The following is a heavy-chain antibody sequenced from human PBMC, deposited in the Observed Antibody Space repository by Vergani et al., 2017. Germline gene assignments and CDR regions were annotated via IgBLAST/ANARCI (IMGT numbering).Heavy chain of an antibody. Sequence: QVQLVQSGAEVKKPGSSVKVSCKASGGTFSSYAISWVRQAPGQGLEWMGGIIPIFGTANYAQKFQGRVTITADESTSTAYMELSSLRSEDTAVYYCARVSNNDYVWGSYRYGAYYFDYWGQGTLVTVSS. J-gene: IGHJ4*02. CDR1: GGTFSSYA. V-gene: IGHV1-69*01. D-gene: IGHD3-16*02. CDR2: IIPIFGTA. CDR3: ARVSNNDYVWGSYRYGAYYFDY.